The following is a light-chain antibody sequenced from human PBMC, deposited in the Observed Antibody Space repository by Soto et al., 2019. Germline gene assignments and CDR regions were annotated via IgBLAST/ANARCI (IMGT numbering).Light chain of an antibody. J-gene: IGLJ3*02. V-gene: IGLV2-18*01. CDR3: SLYTTPSTRWV. CDR2: DVS. Sequence: QSALTQPPSVSGSPGQSVTLSCTGTSSDVGSYNRVSWYQQPPGTAPKLMTYDVSNRPSGVPDRFSGSKSGNTASLTISGLQAEDEADYYCSLYTTPSTRWVFGGGTKVTVL. CDR1: SSDVGSYNR.